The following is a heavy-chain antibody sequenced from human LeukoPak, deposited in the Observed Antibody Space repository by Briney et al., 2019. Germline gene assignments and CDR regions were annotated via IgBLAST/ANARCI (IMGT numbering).Heavy chain of an antibody. CDR1: GGSIISNY. Sequence: PSETLSLTCTVSGGSIISNYWSWIRQSPGTGLEWIGRIYGSGITDYNPSPKSRVTMSLDTSREQFSLRLTSVTAADTAVYYCARLKFYDSTGYSPGYYMDVWGKGTTVSVFS. V-gene: IGHV4-4*07. J-gene: IGHJ6*03. D-gene: IGHD3-22*01. CDR2: IYGSGIT. CDR3: ARLKFYDSTGYSPGYYMDV.